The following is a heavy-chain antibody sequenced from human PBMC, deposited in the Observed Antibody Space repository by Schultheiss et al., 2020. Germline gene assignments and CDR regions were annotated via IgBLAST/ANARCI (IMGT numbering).Heavy chain of an antibody. D-gene: IGHD6-13*01. CDR1: GFSFSTSGVG. CDR2: IYWNDDK. J-gene: IGHJ4*02. V-gene: IGHV2-5*01. Sequence: SGPTLVKPTQTLTLTCTFSGFSFSTSGVGVGWIRQPPGKALEWLALIYWNDDKRYSPSLKSRLTITKDTSKNQVVLTMTNMDPVDTATYYCAQAFIVAAGPNFDYWGQGTLVTVSS. CDR3: AQAFIVAAGPNFDY.